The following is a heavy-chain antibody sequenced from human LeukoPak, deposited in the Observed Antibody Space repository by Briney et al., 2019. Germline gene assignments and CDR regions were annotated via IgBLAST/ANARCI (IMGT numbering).Heavy chain of an antibody. CDR2: ISYDGSNK. J-gene: IGHJ4*02. V-gene: IGHV3-30*03. D-gene: IGHD5-12*01. CDR1: GFTFSSYG. CDR3: ARSGVATCHY. Sequence: QAGRSLRLSCAASGFTFSSYGMHWVRQAPGKGLEWVAVISYDGSNKYYADSVKGRFTISRDDSRSVVYLQLNKLSAEDTAVYYCARSGVATCHYWGQGILVTVSS.